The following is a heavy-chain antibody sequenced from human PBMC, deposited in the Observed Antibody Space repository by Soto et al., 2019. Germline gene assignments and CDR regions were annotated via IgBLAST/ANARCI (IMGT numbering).Heavy chain of an antibody. J-gene: IGHJ6*03. V-gene: IGHV4-59*01. Sequence: SETLSLTCTVSGGSISSYYWSWIRQPPGKGLEWVGYIYYSGSTNYNPSLKSRVTISVDTSKNQFSLKLSSVTAADTAVYYCARTTVTTFAKYYYYYMDVWGKGTTVTAP. CDR2: IYYSGST. CDR3: ARTTVTTFAKYYYYYMDV. D-gene: IGHD4-17*01. CDR1: GGSISSYY.